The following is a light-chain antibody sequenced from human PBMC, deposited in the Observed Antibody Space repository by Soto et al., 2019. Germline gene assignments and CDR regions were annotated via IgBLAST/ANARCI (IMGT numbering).Light chain of an antibody. Sequence: DIQMTQSPPPLSSSVGDSVTISCRASQNINTWLAWYHQKPGMAPKLLISDAYTLESGVPSRFSGSGSGTEFTLTISSLQPEDFATYYCLQHNGYPLTFGGGTKVDIK. CDR2: DAY. CDR1: QNINTW. CDR3: LQHNGYPLT. J-gene: IGKJ4*01. V-gene: IGKV1-5*01.